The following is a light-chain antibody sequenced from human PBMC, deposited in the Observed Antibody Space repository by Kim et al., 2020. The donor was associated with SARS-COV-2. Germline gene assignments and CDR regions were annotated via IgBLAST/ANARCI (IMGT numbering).Light chain of an antibody. Sequence: QSVLTQPPSTSGTPGQRVTIPCSGSTSNIGRNNVNWYQQLPGTAPKLLIYYDNQRPSGVPDRFSGSKSGTSASLAISELQAEDEADYYCATWDDGLRGRMFGGGTKVTVL. CDR3: ATWDDGLRGRM. CDR2: YDN. J-gene: IGLJ3*02. V-gene: IGLV1-44*01. CDR1: TSNIGRNN.